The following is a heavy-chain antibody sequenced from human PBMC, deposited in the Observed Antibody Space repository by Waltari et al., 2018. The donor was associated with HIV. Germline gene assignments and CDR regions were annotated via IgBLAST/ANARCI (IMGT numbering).Heavy chain of an antibody. CDR1: GFTVSSNY. D-gene: IGHD6-13*01. CDR3: ARETYSSSWYGGSDY. Sequence: EVQLVESGGGLVQPGVSLRLSCAASGFTVSSNYMSWVRQAPGKGLEWVSVIYSGGSTYYADSVKGRFTISRDNSKNTLYLQMNSLRAEDTAVYYCARETYSSSWYGGSDYWGQGTLVTVSS. J-gene: IGHJ4*02. CDR2: IYSGGST. V-gene: IGHV3-66*01.